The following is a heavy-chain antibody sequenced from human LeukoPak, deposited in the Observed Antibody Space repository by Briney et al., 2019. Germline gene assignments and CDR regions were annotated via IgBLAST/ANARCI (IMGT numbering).Heavy chain of an antibody. CDR1: GGSISSYY. CDR3: ARERPLIAVAGTYFDY. J-gene: IGHJ4*02. CDR2: IYYSGST. Sequence: ASETLSLTCTVSGGSISSYYWSWIRQPPGKGLEWIGYIYYSGSTNYNPSLKSRVTISVDTSKIQFSLKLSSVTAADTAVYYCARERPLIAVAGTYFDYWGQGTLVTVSS. D-gene: IGHD6-19*01. V-gene: IGHV4-59*01.